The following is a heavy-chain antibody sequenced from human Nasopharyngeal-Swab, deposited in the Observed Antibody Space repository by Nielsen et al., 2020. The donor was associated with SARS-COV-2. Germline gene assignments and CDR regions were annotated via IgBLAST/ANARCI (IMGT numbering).Heavy chain of an antibody. V-gene: IGHV4-39*07. Sequence: SETLSLTCTVSSGSISSSSYYWGWIRQPPGKGLEWIGSIYYSGSTYYNPSPKRRVTISVDTSKNQFSLKLSSVTAADTAVYYCARVIVGADYFDYWGQGTLVTVSS. CDR3: ARVIVGADYFDY. CDR2: IYYSGST. D-gene: IGHD1-26*01. J-gene: IGHJ4*02. CDR1: SGSISSSSYY.